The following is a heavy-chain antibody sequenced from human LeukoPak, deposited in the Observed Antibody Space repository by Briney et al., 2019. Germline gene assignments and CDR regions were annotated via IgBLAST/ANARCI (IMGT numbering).Heavy chain of an antibody. CDR1: GFTFSTYS. V-gene: IGHV3-48*01. J-gene: IGHJ5*02. Sequence: GGSLRLSCAASGFTFSTYSMNWVRQAPGKGLEWVSYISSSSTIYYADSVKGRFTISRDNAKNLLYLQMSSLRAEDTAVYYCARVEGPGIPRWFDPWGQGTLVTVSS. D-gene: IGHD3-10*01. CDR3: ARVEGPGIPRWFDP. CDR2: ISSSSTI.